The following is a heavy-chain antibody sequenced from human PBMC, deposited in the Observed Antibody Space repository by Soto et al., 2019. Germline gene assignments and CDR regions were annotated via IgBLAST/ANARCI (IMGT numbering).Heavy chain of an antibody. V-gene: IGHV4-30-2*01. CDR2: IFHSGST. J-gene: IGHJ6*02. D-gene: IGHD5-18*01. CDR3: PRGGYSSNYYYYYGMDV. CDR1: GGSISSGGYS. Sequence: SETLSLTXAVSGGSISSGGYSWSWIRQPPGKGLEWIGYIFHSGSTYYNPSLKSRVTITVDRSKNQFSLKLSSVTAADTAVYYCPRGGYSSNYYYYYGMDVWGQGTTVTVSS.